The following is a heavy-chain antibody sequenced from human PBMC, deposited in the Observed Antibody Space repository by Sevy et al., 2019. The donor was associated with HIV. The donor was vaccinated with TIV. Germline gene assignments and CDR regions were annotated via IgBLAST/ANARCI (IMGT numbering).Heavy chain of an antibody. Sequence: SETLSLTCTVSGGSISSYSYYWGWIRQPPGKGLEWIGSVYYSGRTYYNPSLGSRVTISVDTSKNQFSLRLSSVTAADTAVYYCARHTSYISRDCWGQGTLVTVSS. V-gene: IGHV4-39*01. D-gene: IGHD2-21*01. J-gene: IGHJ4*02. CDR3: ARHTSYISRDC. CDR1: GGSISSYSYY. CDR2: VYYSGRT.